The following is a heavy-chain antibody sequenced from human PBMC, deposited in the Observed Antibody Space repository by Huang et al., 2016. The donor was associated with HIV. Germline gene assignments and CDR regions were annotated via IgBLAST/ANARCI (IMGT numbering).Heavy chain of an antibody. V-gene: IGHV2-5*01. J-gene: IGHJ4*02. CDR1: GFSLTTSGVG. D-gene: IGHD1-26*01. CDR2: IYWNDDK. CDR3: AHIGDIFATYSPEYFDY. Sequence: QITLKESGPTLVKPTQTITLACTFSGFSLTTSGVGVAWIRQPPGKALEWLSLIYWNDDKGYRPSLKSRLTISKDPANNQVVLTMTNMDPVDTASYFCAHIGDIFATYSPEYFDYWCPGALVTVSS.